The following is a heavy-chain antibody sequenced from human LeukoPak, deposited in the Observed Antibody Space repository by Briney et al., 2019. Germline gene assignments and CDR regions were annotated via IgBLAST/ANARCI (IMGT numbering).Heavy chain of an antibody. CDR1: GFTFSDYY. CDR2: INHSGST. V-gene: IGHV4-34*01. D-gene: IGHD2-15*01. J-gene: IGHJ5*02. CDR3: ARSPLLGYCSGGSCYRRWFDP. Sequence: GSLRLSCAASGFTFSDYYMSWIRQPPGKGLEWIGEINHSGSTNYNPSLKSRVTISVDTSKNQFSLKLSSVTAADTAVYYCARSPLLGYCSGGSCYRRWFDPWGQGTLVTVSS.